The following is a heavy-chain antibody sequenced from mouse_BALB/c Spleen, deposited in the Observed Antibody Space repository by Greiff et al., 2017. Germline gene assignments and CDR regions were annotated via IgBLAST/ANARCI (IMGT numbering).Heavy chain of an antibody. CDR1: GYTFTNYW. CDR2: IYPGGGYT. V-gene: IGHV1-63*02. CDR3: ARSVTTVVATSYYAMDY. Sequence: QVHVKQSGAELVRPGTSVKISCKASGYTFTNYWLGWVKQRPGHGLEWIGDIYPGGGYTNYNEKFKGKATLTADTSSSTAYMQLSSLTSEDSAVYFCARSVTTVVATSYYAMDYWGQGTSVTVSS. D-gene: IGHD1-1*01. J-gene: IGHJ4*01.